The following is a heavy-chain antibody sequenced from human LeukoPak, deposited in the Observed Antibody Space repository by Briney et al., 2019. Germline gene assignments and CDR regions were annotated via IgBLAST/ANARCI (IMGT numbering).Heavy chain of an antibody. CDR1: GFSFSSYE. V-gene: IGHV3-21*01. D-gene: IGHD3-10*01. CDR2: ISSSSSYI. Sequence: PGGSLRLSCAASGFSFSSYEMHWVRQAPGKGLEWVSSISSSSSYIYYADSVKGRFTISRDNAKNSLYLQMNSLRAEDTAVYYCARDPETYYGSGSLDFDYWGQGTLVTVSS. J-gene: IGHJ4*02. CDR3: ARDPETYYGSGSLDFDY.